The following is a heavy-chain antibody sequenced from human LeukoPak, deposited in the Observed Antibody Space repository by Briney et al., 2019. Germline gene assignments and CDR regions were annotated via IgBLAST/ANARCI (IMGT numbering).Heavy chain of an antibody. Sequence: GESLKISCRGAGCSFTSYWIGCVRQMAGKGLEWRGIIYPGDSDTRYSPSFQGQVTISADKSISTAYLQWSSLKASDTAMYYCARLCSTSCYCDYWGQGTLVTVSS. V-gene: IGHV5-51*01. CDR3: ARLCSTSCYCDY. D-gene: IGHD2-2*01. CDR2: IYPGDSDT. J-gene: IGHJ4*02. CDR1: GCSFTSYW.